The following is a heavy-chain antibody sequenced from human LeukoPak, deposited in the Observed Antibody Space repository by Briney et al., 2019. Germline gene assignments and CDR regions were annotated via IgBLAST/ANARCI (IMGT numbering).Heavy chain of an antibody. V-gene: IGHV4-34*01. CDR1: GGSFSGYY. D-gene: IGHD4-17*01. Sequence: SETLSLTCAVYGGSFSGYYWRWIRQPPGKGLEWIGEINHSGSTNYNPSLKSRVTISVDTSKNQFSLKLSSVTAADTAVYYCARLPTAFYYYYMDVWGKGTTVTVSS. J-gene: IGHJ6*03. CDR3: ARLPTAFYYYYMDV. CDR2: INHSGST.